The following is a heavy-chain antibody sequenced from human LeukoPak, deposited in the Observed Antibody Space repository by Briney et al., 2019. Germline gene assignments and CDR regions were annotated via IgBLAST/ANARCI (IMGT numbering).Heavy chain of an antibody. D-gene: IGHD3-10*01. CDR1: GFSFSTYG. Sequence: SGGSLRLSCAASGFSFSTYGMHWVRKAPRKGPGRVAVISNDGSNKYHAESVRGRVSTSRDNSKNTLYLQMNRVRAEDTAVYYCARDRTMVRGSLDYWGQGTLVTVSS. V-gene: IGHV3-30*03. CDR3: ARDRTMVRGSLDY. J-gene: IGHJ4*02. CDR2: ISNDGSNK.